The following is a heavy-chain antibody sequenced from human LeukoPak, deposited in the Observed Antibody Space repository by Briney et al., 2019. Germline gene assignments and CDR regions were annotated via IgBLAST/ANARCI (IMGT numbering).Heavy chain of an antibody. CDR2: ISGYQGST. CDR3: ARSDPGTITAGPSHY. Sequence: ASVKVSCKASGYTFSNYGIAWVRQAPGQGLEWMGWISGYQGSTKYAQNFQGRVTMTIDRSTSTAYMDLRSLRSDDTAMYFCARSDPGTITAGPSHYWGQGTLVAVSS. V-gene: IGHV1-18*01. J-gene: IGHJ4*02. D-gene: IGHD5-12*01. CDR1: GYTFSNYG.